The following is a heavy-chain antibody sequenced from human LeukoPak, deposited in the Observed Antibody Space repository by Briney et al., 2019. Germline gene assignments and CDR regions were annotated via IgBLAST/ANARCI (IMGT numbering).Heavy chain of an antibody. Sequence: GGSLRLSCAASGVTFDDYAMHWVRQAPGKGLEWVSGISWNSGSIGYADSVKGRFTISRDNAKNSLYLQMNSLRAEDTALYYCAKGDPIAVAGMFDYWGQGTLVTVSS. J-gene: IGHJ4*02. CDR3: AKGDPIAVAGMFDY. V-gene: IGHV3-9*01. CDR1: GVTFDDYA. CDR2: ISWNSGSI. D-gene: IGHD6-19*01.